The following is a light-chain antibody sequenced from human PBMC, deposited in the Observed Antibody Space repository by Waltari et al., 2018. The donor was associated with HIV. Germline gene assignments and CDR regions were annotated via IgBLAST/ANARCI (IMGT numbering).Light chain of an antibody. J-gene: IGLJ3*02. CDR3: CSYAGSYTFGV. V-gene: IGLV2-11*01. CDR2: DNS. Sequence: QSALTQPRSVSGSPGQSVTISCTGTSSDVGGYNYVSWYQQHPGKAPKLMIYDNSKRPSGVPDRFSGSTSGNTASLTISGLQAEDEADYFCCSYAGSYTFGVFGGGTKLTVL. CDR1: SSDVGGYNY.